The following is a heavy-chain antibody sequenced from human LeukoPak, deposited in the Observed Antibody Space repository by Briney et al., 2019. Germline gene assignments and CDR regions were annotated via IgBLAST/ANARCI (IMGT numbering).Heavy chain of an antibody. CDR1: GDSISGYY. D-gene: IGHD1-26*01. CDR2: TTYSGST. CDR3: ARHELSYRQWELLLYDF. J-gene: IGHJ4*02. Sequence: SETLSLTCTVSGDSISGYYWSWIRQPPGKGLEWIGYTTYSGSTNYNPSLKSRVTISVDTSKNQFSLRLTSVTAADTAVYYCARHELSYRQWELLLYDFWGQGTLVTVSS. V-gene: IGHV4-59*08.